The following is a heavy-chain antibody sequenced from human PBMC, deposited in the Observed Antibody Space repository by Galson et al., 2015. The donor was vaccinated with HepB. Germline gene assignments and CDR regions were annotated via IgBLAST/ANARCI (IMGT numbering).Heavy chain of an antibody. CDR1: GFTFSSYA. J-gene: IGHJ2*01. CDR3: AKDYYGDYWYFHL. V-gene: IGHV3-23*01. D-gene: IGHD4-17*01. Sequence: SLRLSCAASGFTFSSYAMTWVRQAPGKGLEWVSAISGSGGSTYSADSVKGRFTISRDNSKNTLYLQMNSLRAEDTAVYYCAKDYYGDYWYFHLWGRGTLVIVSS. CDR2: ISGSGGST.